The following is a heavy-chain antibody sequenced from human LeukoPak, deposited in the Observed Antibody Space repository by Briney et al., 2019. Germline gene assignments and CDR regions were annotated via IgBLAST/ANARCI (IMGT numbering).Heavy chain of an antibody. V-gene: IGHV3-7*01. J-gene: IGHJ5*02. CDR1: GCSFSGYW. CDR2: INQDGGEN. CDR3: ARNLAVNWFAP. Sequence: PGGSLRLSCAASGCSFSGYWMTWVRQAPGKGLEWVANINQDGGENYYLDSVKGRFTISRDNAKNSLYLQMNSLRPEDTAVYYCARNLAVNWFAPWGQGTLVTVSS. D-gene: IGHD3-16*01.